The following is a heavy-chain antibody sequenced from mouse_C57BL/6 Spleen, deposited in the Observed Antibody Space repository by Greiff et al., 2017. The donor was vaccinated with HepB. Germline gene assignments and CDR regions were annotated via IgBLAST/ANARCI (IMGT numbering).Heavy chain of an antibody. CDR1: GYTFTSYW. V-gene: IGHV1-64*01. CDR2: IHPNSGST. CDR3: ARKLLRRTRGYFDV. Sequence: QVQLQQPGAELVKPGASVKLSCKASGYTFTSYWMHWVKQRPGQGLEWIGMIHPNSGSTNYNEKFKSKATLTVDKSSSTAYMQLSSLTSEDSAVYYCARKLLRRTRGYFDVWGTGTTVTVSS. D-gene: IGHD1-1*01. J-gene: IGHJ1*03.